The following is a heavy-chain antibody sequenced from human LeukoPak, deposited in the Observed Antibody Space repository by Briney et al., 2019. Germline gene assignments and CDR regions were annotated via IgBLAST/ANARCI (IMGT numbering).Heavy chain of an antibody. CDR1: GGTFSSYA. CDR2: IIPIFGTA. V-gene: IGHV1-69*01. CDR3: ARDEGTTGTKKPHFFDY. D-gene: IGHD1-1*01. J-gene: IGHJ4*02. Sequence: SVKVSCKASGGTFSSYAISWVRQAPGQGLERMGGIIPIFGTANYAQKFQGRVTITADESTSTAYMELSSLRSEDTAVYYCARDEGTTGTKKPHFFDYWGQGTLVTVSS.